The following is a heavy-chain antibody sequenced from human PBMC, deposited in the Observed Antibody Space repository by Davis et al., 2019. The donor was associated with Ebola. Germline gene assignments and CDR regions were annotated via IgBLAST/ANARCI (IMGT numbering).Heavy chain of an antibody. D-gene: IGHD2-21*01. CDR3: AKDRPPYPDLDY. J-gene: IGHJ4*02. V-gene: IGHV3-23*01. Sequence: GGSLRLSCAASGFTFSSYAMNWVRQAPGKRLEWVSAISNSGDSTYYADSVKGRFTISRDNSKNTLYLQMNSLRAEDTAVYYCAKDRPPYPDLDYWGQGTLVTVSS. CDR1: GFTFSSYA. CDR2: ISNSGDST.